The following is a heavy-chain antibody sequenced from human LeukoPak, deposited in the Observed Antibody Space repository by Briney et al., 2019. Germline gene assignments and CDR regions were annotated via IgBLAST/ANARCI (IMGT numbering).Heavy chain of an antibody. J-gene: IGHJ4*02. Sequence: SVKVSCKASGGTFSSYAISWVRQAPGQGLEWMGRIIPTLGIANYAQKFQGRVTITADKSTSTAYMELSSLRSEDTAVYYCARGNSGYDPCDYWGQGTLVTVSS. V-gene: IGHV1-69*04. CDR2: IIPTLGIA. D-gene: IGHD5-12*01. CDR3: ARGNSGYDPCDY. CDR1: GGTFSSYA.